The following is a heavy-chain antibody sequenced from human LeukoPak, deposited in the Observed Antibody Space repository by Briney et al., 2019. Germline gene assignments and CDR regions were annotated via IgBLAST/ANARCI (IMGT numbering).Heavy chain of an antibody. J-gene: IGHJ4*02. Sequence: SETLSLTCAVYGGSFSGYYWSWIRQPPGKGLEWIGEINHSGSTNYNPSLKSRVTISVDTSKNQFSLKLSSVTAADTAVYYCARVHPSYGSGSYYKPFDYWGQGTLVTVSS. CDR1: GGSFSGYY. CDR3: ARVHPSYGSGSYYKPFDY. CDR2: INHSGST. V-gene: IGHV4-34*01. D-gene: IGHD3-10*01.